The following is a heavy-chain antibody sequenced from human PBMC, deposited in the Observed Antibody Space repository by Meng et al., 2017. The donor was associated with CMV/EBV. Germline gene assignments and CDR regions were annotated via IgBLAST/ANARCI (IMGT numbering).Heavy chain of an antibody. J-gene: IGHJ4*02. Sequence: SCKASGYTFTGYYMHWVRQAPGQGLEWMGWINPNSGGTNYAQKFQGRVTITTDESTSTAYMELSSLRSEDTAVYYCARGEQLAPFDYWGQGTLVTVSS. CDR3: ARGEQLAPFDY. V-gene: IGHV1-2*02. CDR2: INPNSGGT. D-gene: IGHD6-6*01. CDR1: GYTFTGYY.